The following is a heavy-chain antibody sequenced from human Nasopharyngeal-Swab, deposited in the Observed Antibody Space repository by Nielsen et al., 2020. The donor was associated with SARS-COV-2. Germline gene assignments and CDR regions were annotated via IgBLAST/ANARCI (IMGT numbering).Heavy chain of an antibody. J-gene: IGHJ5*02. CDR1: GYTFTSDG. CDR3: ARDQGFTSSYWFDP. V-gene: IGHV1-18*01. CDR2: ISGYNGFT. Sequence: ASVYVSCKASGYTFTSDGISWVRHAPGQGLEWMGGISGYNGFTNYGQKFQGRVTMTTDTSTSTAYMELRSLTSDDTAVYYCARDQGFTSSYWFDPWGQGTLVTVSS. D-gene: IGHD2-2*01.